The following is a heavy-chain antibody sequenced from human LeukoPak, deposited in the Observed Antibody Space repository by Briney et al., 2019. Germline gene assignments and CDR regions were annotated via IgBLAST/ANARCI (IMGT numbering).Heavy chain of an antibody. CDR2: IYYSGST. Sequence: SETLSLTCTVSGGSISSYYWSWIRQPPGKGLEWIGYIYYSGSTNYNPSLKSRVTISVDTSKNQFSLKLSSVTAADTAVYYCARVAVAAAGIGHFDYWGQGTLVTVSS. CDR3: ARVAVAAAGIGHFDY. J-gene: IGHJ4*02. V-gene: IGHV4-59*08. CDR1: GGSISSYY. D-gene: IGHD6-13*01.